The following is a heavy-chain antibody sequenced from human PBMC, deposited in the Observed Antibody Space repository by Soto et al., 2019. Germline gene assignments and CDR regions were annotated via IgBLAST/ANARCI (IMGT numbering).Heavy chain of an antibody. CDR1: GFIFNTYS. Sequence: EVQLVESGGGLIQPGGSLRLSCAASGFIFNTYSMNWVRQAPGKGLECVSYISGSSQTIFYADSVRGRFTISRDNANNSTYLQMVSLRDEDTAVYYCARTLSWRRGPFDSWGQGTLVTVSS. V-gene: IGHV3-48*02. CDR3: ARTLSWRRGPFDS. CDR2: ISGSSQTI. D-gene: IGHD2-15*01. J-gene: IGHJ4*02.